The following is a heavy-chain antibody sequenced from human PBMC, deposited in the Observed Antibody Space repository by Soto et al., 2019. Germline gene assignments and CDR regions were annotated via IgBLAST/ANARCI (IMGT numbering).Heavy chain of an antibody. D-gene: IGHD2-8*01. CDR2: IKSKTDGGTT. Sequence: EVQLVESGGGLVKPGGSLRLSCAASGFTFSNAWMSWVRQAPGKRLEWVGRIKSKTDGGTTDYAAPVKGRFTISRDDSKNTLYLQMNSLKTEDTAVYYCTTHRRYCTNGVCYTIGDYWGQGSLVTVSS. CDR1: GFTFSNAW. CDR3: TTHRRYCTNGVCYTIGDY. J-gene: IGHJ4*02. V-gene: IGHV3-15*01.